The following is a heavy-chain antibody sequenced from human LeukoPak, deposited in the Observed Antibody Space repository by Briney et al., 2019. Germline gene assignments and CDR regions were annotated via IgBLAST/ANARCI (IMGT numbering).Heavy chain of an antibody. Sequence: ASVKVSCKASGYTFTGYYMHWVRQAPGQGLEWMGRINPNSGGTNYAQKFQGRVTMTRDTSISTAYMELSRLRSDDTAVYYCARDLGSYDSSGYGNYWFDPWGQGTLVTASS. V-gene: IGHV1-2*06. CDR2: INPNSGGT. CDR3: ARDLGSYDSSGYGNYWFDP. CDR1: GYTFTGYY. D-gene: IGHD3-22*01. J-gene: IGHJ5*02.